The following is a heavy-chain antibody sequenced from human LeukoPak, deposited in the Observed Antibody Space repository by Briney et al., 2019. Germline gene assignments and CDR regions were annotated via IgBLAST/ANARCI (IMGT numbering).Heavy chain of an antibody. D-gene: IGHD4-4*01. J-gene: IGHJ4*02. V-gene: IGHV3-23*01. CDR3: AKGVTFQ. CDR1: GFTVRTYD. Sequence: GGSLRLSCAASGFTVRTYDMTWVRQAPGKGLEWVSTISGGGGSTYYADSVKGRFTISRDTSKNTVFLQMSSLRVEDTAVYFCAKGVTFQGGQGVLVTVSS. CDR2: ISGGGGST.